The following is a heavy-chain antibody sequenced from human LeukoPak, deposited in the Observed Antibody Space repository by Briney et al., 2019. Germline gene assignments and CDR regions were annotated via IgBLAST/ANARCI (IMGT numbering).Heavy chain of an antibody. CDR2: IHYSGSS. V-gene: IGHV4-59*01. CDR1: GGSISSYY. Sequence: SETLSLTCTVSGGSISSYYWSWIRQPPGEGLEWIGYIHYSGSSNYNPSLKSRVTLSIDTSKNQFSLKLSSVTAADTAVYYCAKSGRYDTLTGYYIDYWGQGALVTVSS. D-gene: IGHD3-9*01. CDR3: AKSGRYDTLTGYYIDY. J-gene: IGHJ4*02.